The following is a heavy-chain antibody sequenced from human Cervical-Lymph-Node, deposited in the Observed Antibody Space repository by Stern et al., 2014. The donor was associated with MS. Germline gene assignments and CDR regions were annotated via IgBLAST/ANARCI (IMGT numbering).Heavy chain of an antibody. D-gene: IGHD6-19*01. CDR3: ARRPSGSSGHYFDY. V-gene: IGHV4-59*01. CDR2: IHYSGST. J-gene: IGHJ4*02. CDR1: GDSISNYY. Sequence: VQLVQSGSGLVKPSETLSLTCTVSGDSISNYYWSWIRQSPGKGLEWIGYIHYSGSTYYNPSLKSRVTISVDTSKNQFSLKLTSVTAADTAVYYCARRPSGSSGHYFDYWGQGILVTVSS.